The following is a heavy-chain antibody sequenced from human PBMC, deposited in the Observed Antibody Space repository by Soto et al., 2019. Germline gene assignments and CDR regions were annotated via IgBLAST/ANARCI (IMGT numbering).Heavy chain of an antibody. CDR3: AKDRRSGVVVAARFEAFDI. J-gene: IGHJ3*02. CDR2: ISGSGGST. CDR1: GFTFSSYA. Sequence: GGSLRLSCAASGFTFSSYAMSWVRQAPGKGLEWVSAISGSGGSTYYADSVKGRFTISRDNSKNTLYLQMNSLRAEDTAVYYCAKDRRSGVVVAARFEAFDIWGQGTMVTVSS. D-gene: IGHD2-15*01. V-gene: IGHV3-23*01.